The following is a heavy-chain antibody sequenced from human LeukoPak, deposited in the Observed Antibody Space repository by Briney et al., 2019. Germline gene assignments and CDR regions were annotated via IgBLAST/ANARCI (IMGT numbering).Heavy chain of an antibody. Sequence: ASVKVSCKASGYTFITFGISWVRQAPGQGLEWMGWISGYSGNTNYAQKVQGRVTMTTDTSTTTAYMELKSLRSDDMAVYYCARTWYFDAYYFDYWGQGTLVTVSS. J-gene: IGHJ4*02. D-gene: IGHD3-9*01. CDR1: GYTFITFG. CDR3: ARTWYFDAYYFDY. CDR2: ISGYSGNT. V-gene: IGHV1-18*03.